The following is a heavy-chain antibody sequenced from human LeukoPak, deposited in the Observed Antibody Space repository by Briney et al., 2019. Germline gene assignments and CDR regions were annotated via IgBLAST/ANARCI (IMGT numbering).Heavy chain of an antibody. D-gene: IGHD3-22*01. CDR3: ARGFGEGVIRKF. Sequence: ASVKVSRKASGYDFTKYAVQWVRQAPGQRREGMGWIDAGNGRTKYSQDFQGRVTITRDTSASIAYMELSSLRSDAMAVYYCARGFGEGVIRKFWGQGTLVTVSS. CDR1: GYDFTKYA. J-gene: IGHJ4*02. V-gene: IGHV1-3*03. CDR2: IDAGNGRT.